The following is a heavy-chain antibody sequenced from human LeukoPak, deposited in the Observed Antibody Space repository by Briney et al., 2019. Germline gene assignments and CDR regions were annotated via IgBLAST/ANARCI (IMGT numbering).Heavy chain of an antibody. D-gene: IGHD2-21*01. CDR3: AREMDAHPRIVV. Sequence: SETLSLTCAVSGGSISSGGYRWTWIRQYPGKGLEWIGYINYSGSTYYNPSLKSRVIISVDTSKNQFSLNLNSVTAADTAVYYCAREMDAHPRIVVWGQGTLVTVSS. J-gene: IGHJ1*01. CDR1: GGSISSGGYR. V-gene: IGHV4-31*11. CDR2: INYSGST.